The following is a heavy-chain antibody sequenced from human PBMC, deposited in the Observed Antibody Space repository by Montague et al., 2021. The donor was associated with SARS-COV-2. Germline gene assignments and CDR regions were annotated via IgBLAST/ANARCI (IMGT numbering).Heavy chain of an antibody. D-gene: IGHD3-3*01. CDR2: IYYSGST. J-gene: IGHJ3*02. CDR3: ARVPRNYDFWSGFYDAFDI. Sequence: SETLSLTCYVSDGSISSSRYHWGWIRQPPGKGLEWIGYIYYSGSTNYNPSLKSRVTISVDTSKNQFSLKLSSVTAADTAVYYCARVPRNYDFWSGFYDAFDIWGQGTMVTVSS. CDR1: DGSISSSRYH. V-gene: IGHV4-61*05.